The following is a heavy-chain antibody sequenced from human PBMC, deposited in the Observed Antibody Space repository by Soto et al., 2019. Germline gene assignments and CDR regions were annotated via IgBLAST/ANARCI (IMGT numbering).Heavy chain of an antibody. V-gene: IGHV3-30-3*01. Sequence: LRLSCAASGFTFNNYAMYWFRQAPGKGLEWMAVISDDGINTYYADSVKGRFTISRDNSKNTLYLQMNSLRPEDTAVYYCARGMITFGGYWGQGTLVTVSS. J-gene: IGHJ4*02. CDR3: ARGMITFGGY. D-gene: IGHD3-16*01. CDR1: GFTFNNYA. CDR2: ISDDGINT.